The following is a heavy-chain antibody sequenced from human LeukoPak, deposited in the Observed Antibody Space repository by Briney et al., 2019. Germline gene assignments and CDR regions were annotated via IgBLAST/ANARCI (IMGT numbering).Heavy chain of an antibody. D-gene: IGHD3-3*01. CDR2: IYTSGST. CDR3: ARDPYCDDFWSGCWSP. J-gene: IGHJ5*02. Sequence: PSETLSLICTVSGGSISSGSYYWSWIRQPAGKGLEWIGRIYTSGSTNYNPSLESRVTISVDTSKNQFSLRLSSVTAADTAVYYCARDPYCDDFWSGCWSPWGQGTLVTVSS. V-gene: IGHV4-61*02. CDR1: GGSISSGSYY.